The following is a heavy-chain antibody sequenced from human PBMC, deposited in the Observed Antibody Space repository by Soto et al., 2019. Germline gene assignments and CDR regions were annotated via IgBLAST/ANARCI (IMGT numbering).Heavy chain of an antibody. CDR2: IYYSGST. Sequence: SETLSLTCTVSGGSISSSSYYWGWIRQPPGKGLEWIGSIYYSGSTYYNPSLKSRVTISVDTSKNQFSLKLSSVTAADTAVYYCARKYCSGGSCYFDYWGQGTLVTVSS. CDR1: GGSISSSSYY. J-gene: IGHJ4*02. D-gene: IGHD2-15*01. CDR3: ARKYCSGGSCYFDY. V-gene: IGHV4-39*01.